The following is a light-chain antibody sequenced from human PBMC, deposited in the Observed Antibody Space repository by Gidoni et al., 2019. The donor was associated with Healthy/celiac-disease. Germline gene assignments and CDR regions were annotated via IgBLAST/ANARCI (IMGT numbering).Light chain of an antibody. CDR2: AAS. J-gene: IGKJ2*01. CDR3: QQSYSTPYT. CDR1: QSISSY. Sequence: DIQMTQSPSSLSASVGDRVTITCRASQSISSYLNWYQQKPGKAPKLLIYAASSLQSGVPSRFSGSGSGTDFTLTISSLQPEDFATYYCQQSYSTPYTFXQXTKLELK. V-gene: IGKV1-39*01.